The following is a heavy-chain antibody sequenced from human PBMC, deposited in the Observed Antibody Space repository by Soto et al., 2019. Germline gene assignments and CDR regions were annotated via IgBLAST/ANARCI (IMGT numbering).Heavy chain of an antibody. CDR1: GFTFSSYG. Sequence: HPGGSLRLSCAASGFTFSSYGMHWVRQAPGKGLEWVAVISYDGSNKYYADSVKGRFTISRDNSKNTLYLQMNSLRAEDTAVYYCAKDLGVGTGLYYYGMDVWGQGTTVTVSS. D-gene: IGHD1-26*01. CDR2: ISYDGSNK. J-gene: IGHJ6*02. V-gene: IGHV3-30*18. CDR3: AKDLGVGTGLYYYGMDV.